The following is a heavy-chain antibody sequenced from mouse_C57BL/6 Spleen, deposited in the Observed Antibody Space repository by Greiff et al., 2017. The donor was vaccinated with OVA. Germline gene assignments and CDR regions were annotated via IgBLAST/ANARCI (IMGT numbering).Heavy chain of an antibody. V-gene: IGHV1-22*01. Sequence: VQLQQSGPELVKPGASVKMCCKASGYTFTDYNMHWVKQRHGKSLAWIGYINPNNGGTSYNQKFKGKATLTVNKSDSTAYMELRSLTSEDSAVYYCARWDDYYGSSYHYWGQGTTLTVSS. CDR1: GYTFTDYN. CDR2: INPNNGGT. D-gene: IGHD1-1*01. J-gene: IGHJ2*01. CDR3: ARWDDYYGSSYHY.